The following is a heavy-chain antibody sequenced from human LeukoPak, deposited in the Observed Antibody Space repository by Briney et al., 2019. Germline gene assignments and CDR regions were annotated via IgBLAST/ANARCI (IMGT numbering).Heavy chain of an antibody. CDR1: GFTFSQFG. V-gene: IGHV3-23*01. Sequence: GGSLRLSCAASGFTFSQFGMHWVRQAPGKGLEWVSAISGSGGSTYYADSVKGRFTISRDNTKNTLYLQMNSLRAEDTAVYYCAKSTDIVVVPGTIEDYWGQGTLVTVSS. D-gene: IGHD2-2*01. CDR3: AKSTDIVVVPGTIEDY. CDR2: ISGSGGST. J-gene: IGHJ4*02.